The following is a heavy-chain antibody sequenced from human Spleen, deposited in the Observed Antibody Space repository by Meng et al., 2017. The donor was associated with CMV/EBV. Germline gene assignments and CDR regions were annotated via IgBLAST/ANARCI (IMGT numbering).Heavy chain of an antibody. Sequence: GESLKISCAGSRFTFSNYWMNWVRQAPGKGLEWVANIKHDGSQTYYVDSVKGRFTISRDNAKNSLYLQMNSLRAEDTAVYYCARQRGYAAYDLYYFDYWGQGTLVTVSS. CDR2: IKHDGSQT. J-gene: IGHJ4*02. CDR1: RFTFSNYW. V-gene: IGHV3-7*01. CDR3: ARQRGYAAYDLYYFDY. D-gene: IGHD5-12*01.